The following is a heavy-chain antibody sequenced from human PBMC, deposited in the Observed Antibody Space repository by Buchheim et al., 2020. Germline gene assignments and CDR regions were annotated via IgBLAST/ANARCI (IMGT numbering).Heavy chain of an antibody. J-gene: IGHJ6*02. CDR3: AKDLIRASSQYYYGMDV. D-gene: IGHD2-2*01. CDR2: ISYDGSNK. CDR1: GFTFSSYG. Sequence: QVQLVESGGGVVQPGRSLRLSCAASGFTFSSYGMHWVRQAPGKGLEWVAVISYDGSNKYYADSVKGRFTISRDNSKNTLYLQMNSLRAEDTAVYYCAKDLIRASSQYYYGMDVWGQGTT. V-gene: IGHV3-30*18.